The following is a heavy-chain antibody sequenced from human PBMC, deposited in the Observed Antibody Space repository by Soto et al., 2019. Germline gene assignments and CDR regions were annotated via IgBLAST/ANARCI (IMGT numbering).Heavy chain of an antibody. CDR3: GSLRFLHKGGGLFDP. V-gene: IGHV4-39*01. CDR1: VCSVSSSSFY. Sequence: SGCLSLRFTVSVCSVSSSSFYWGWIRPPPGKGLEWIGSIYYSGSTYYNPSLKSRVTISVDTSKNQFSLKLSSVTAADTAVDDGGSLRFLHKGGGLFDPWGPGNRVTV. J-gene: IGHJ5*02. CDR2: IYYSGST. D-gene: IGHD3-3*01.